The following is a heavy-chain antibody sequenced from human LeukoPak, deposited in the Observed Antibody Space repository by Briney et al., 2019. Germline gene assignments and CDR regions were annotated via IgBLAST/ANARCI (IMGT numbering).Heavy chain of an antibody. Sequence: GGFLRLSCAASGFTFSSYAMSWVRQAPGKGLEWGSAISGSGGSTYYADSVKGRFTISRDNSKNTLYLQMNSLRAEDTAVYYCAKDSGYCSSTSCYAGDYWGQGTLVTVSS. J-gene: IGHJ4*02. CDR3: AKDSGYCSSTSCYAGDY. CDR1: GFTFSSYA. D-gene: IGHD2-2*01. V-gene: IGHV3-23*01. CDR2: ISGSGGST.